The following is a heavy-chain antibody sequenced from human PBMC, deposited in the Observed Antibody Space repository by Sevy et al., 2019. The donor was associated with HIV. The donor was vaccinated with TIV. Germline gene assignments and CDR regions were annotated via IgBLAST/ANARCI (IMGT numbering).Heavy chain of an antibody. CDR2: ITNSGSAE. J-gene: IGHJ4*02. CDR1: GFTFSSYE. Sequence: GGSLRLSCAASGFTFSSYEMNWVRQAPGKGLEWVSYITNSGSAEYYSDSVRGRFTISRDNTKNSLYLQMNSLRAEDTAPYYCARDLPPSATTVAHFDYWGRGTLVTVSS. V-gene: IGHV3-48*03. D-gene: IGHD4-17*01. CDR3: ARDLPPSATTVAHFDY.